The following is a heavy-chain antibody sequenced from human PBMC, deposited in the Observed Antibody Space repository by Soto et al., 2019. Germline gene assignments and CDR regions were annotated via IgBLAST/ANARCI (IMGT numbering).Heavy chain of an antibody. CDR1: GYTFTSYG. Sequence: ASVKVSCKASGYTFTSYGISWVRQAPGQGLEWMGWISVYKGKTNYAQNLQGRVTMTTDTSTSTAYMELRSLRSDDTAVYYCARTDYGDPYNLFDYWGQGTLVTVSS. V-gene: IGHV1-18*01. D-gene: IGHD4-17*01. CDR3: ARTDYGDPYNLFDY. CDR2: ISVYKGKT. J-gene: IGHJ4*02.